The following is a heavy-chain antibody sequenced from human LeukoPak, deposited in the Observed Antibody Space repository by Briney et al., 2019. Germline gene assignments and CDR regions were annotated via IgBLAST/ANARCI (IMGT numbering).Heavy chain of an antibody. V-gene: IGHV3-74*01. Sequence: PGGSLRLSCAASGFTFSSYWMHWVRQAPGKGPVWVSRTNSDETSTSYADSVRGRFTISRDNAKNTLYLQMNSLRAEDTALYYCAATTGGYYHFWGQGILSPSPQ. CDR3: AATTGGYYHF. CDR2: TNSDETST. CDR1: GFTFSSYW. D-gene: IGHD3-22*01. J-gene: IGHJ4*02.